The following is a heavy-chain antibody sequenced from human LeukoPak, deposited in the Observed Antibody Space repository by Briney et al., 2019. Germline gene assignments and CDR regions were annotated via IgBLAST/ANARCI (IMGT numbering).Heavy chain of an antibody. V-gene: IGHV3-30*03. Sequence: GGSLRLSCAASGFSFSSYGMHWVRQAPGKGLEWVAVISNDGSITKYGDSVKGRFTISRDNSKNTLYLQMNSLRAEDTAVYYCAREFYYGSGSYSFYFDYWGQGTLVTVSS. CDR3: AREFYYGSGSYSFYFDY. CDR2: ISNDGSIT. J-gene: IGHJ4*02. CDR1: GFSFSSYG. D-gene: IGHD3-10*01.